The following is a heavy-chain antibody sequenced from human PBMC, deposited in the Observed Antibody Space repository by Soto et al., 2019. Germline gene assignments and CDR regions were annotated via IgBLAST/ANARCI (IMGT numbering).Heavy chain of an antibody. J-gene: IGHJ6*02. Sequence: PGGSLRLSCTASVFTFGDYAMSWFRQAPGEGLEWVGFIRSKAYGGTTEYAASVKWRFTISRDDSKSIAYLQMNSLKTEDTAVYYCTISDSSSWNQYYYYGMDVWCQGTTVTVSS. D-gene: IGHD6-13*01. CDR1: VFTFGDYA. CDR3: TISDSSSWNQYYYYGMDV. V-gene: IGHV3-49*03. CDR2: IRSKAYGGTT.